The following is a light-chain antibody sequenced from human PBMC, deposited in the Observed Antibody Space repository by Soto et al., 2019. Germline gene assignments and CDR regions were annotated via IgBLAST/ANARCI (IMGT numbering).Light chain of an antibody. J-gene: IGKJ5*01. CDR2: AAS. CDR3: QQSYSTIP. V-gene: IGKV1-39*01. Sequence: DIQMTQSPSSLSASVGDRVTITCRASQSISMYLNWYQQKPGKAPKLLIYAASSLQSGVPSRFSGSGSGTDFTLIISILQPEDFVTYYCQQSYSTIPFGQGTRLEVK. CDR1: QSISMY.